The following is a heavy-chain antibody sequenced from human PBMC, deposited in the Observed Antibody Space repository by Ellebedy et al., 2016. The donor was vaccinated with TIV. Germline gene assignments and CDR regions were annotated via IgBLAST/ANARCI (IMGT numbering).Heavy chain of an antibody. J-gene: IGHJ4*02. V-gene: IGHV3-30*03. Sequence: GESLKISCVDSGPIFSHNWMSWVRQAPGKGLEWVAATSFGGTNKYYADSVKGRFTISRDDSKNKFYLQMNSLRAEDTAVYYCASSGTSPEDNWGQGTLVTVSS. CDR1: GPIFSHNW. CDR3: ASSGTSPEDN. CDR2: TSFGGTNK. D-gene: IGHD2-2*01.